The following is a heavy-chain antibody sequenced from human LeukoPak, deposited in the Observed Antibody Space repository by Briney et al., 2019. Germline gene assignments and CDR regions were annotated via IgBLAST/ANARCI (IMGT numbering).Heavy chain of an antibody. V-gene: IGHV3-74*01. CDR3: ASGNYFDY. J-gene: IGHJ4*02. CDR1: GFVFSSYR. Sequence: PGGSLRLSCAASGFVFSSYRLHWVRQAPGKGPVWVSHIDGDGSDTDYADSVKGRFTISRDNAKNSLYLQMNSLRAEDTAVYYCASGNYFDYWGQGTLVTVSS. CDR2: IDGDGSDT. D-gene: IGHD1-26*01.